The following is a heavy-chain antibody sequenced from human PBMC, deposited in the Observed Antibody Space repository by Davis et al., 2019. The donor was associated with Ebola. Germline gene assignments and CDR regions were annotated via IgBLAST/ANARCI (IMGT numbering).Heavy chain of an antibody. J-gene: IGHJ5*02. V-gene: IGHV4-39*07. CDR1: GGSISSSSYY. CDR3: ARSVWGASSWFDP. Sequence: SETLSLTCTVSGGSISSSSYYWGWIRQPPGKGLEWIGSIYYSGSTYYNPSLKSRVTISVDTSKNQFSLKLSSVTAADTAVYYCARSVWGASSWFDPWGQGTLVTVSS. CDR2: IYYSGST. D-gene: IGHD3-16*01.